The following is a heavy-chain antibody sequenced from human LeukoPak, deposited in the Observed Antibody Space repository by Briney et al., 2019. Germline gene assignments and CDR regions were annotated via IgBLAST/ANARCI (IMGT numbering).Heavy chain of an antibody. Sequence: GGSLRLSCAASGFNFITAAMTWVRQAPGKGLEWVSLIGSVGESTYYADSVKGRFTISRDNVNHTLFLQMNSLRAEDTAMYYCVKDIQLSTWGLGTMVTVSS. CDR3: VKDIQLST. D-gene: IGHD5-24*01. CDR2: IGSVGEST. CDR1: GFNFITAA. J-gene: IGHJ3*01. V-gene: IGHV3-23*01.